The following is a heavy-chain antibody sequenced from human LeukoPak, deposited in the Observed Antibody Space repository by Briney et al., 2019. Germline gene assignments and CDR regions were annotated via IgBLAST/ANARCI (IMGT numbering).Heavy chain of an antibody. Sequence: GASVKVSRKASGYTFTSYDINWVRQATGQGLEWMGWMNPNSGNTGYAQKFQGRVTMTRNTSISTAYMELSSLRSEDTAVYYCARVPRDSSSVYYYYYYMDVWGKGTTVTVSS. CDR3: ARVPRDSSSVYYYYYYMDV. D-gene: IGHD6-6*01. J-gene: IGHJ6*03. CDR1: GYTFTSYD. CDR2: MNPNSGNT. V-gene: IGHV1-8*01.